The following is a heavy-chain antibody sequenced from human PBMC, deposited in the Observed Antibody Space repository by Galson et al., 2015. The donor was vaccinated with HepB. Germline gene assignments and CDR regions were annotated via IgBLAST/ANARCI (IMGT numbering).Heavy chain of an antibody. Sequence: SLRLSCAASGFTFGDYAMSWFRQAPGKGLEWVGFIRSKAYGGTTEYAASVKGRFTISRDDSKSIAYLQMNSLKTEDTAVYYCTRGPLKNDFWSGYSVYWGQGTLVTVSS. CDR2: IRSKAYGGTT. J-gene: IGHJ4*02. CDR1: GFTFGDYA. V-gene: IGHV3-49*03. D-gene: IGHD3-3*01. CDR3: TRGPLKNDFWSGYSVY.